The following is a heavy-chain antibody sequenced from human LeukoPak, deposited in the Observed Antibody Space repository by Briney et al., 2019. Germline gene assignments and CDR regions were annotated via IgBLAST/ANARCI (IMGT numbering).Heavy chain of an antibody. Sequence: SETLSLTCTFSGGSISTSTYYWGWVRQPPGKGLEWIGSMYNSGSTYYNPSLKSRVTISMDTSKNQLSLKLTSVTAADTAVYYCARVLDSSGYYYGFDPWAQGTLVSVSS. CDR3: ARVLDSSGYYYGFDP. CDR2: MYNSGST. J-gene: IGHJ5*02. V-gene: IGHV4-39*01. D-gene: IGHD3-22*01. CDR1: GGSISTSTYY.